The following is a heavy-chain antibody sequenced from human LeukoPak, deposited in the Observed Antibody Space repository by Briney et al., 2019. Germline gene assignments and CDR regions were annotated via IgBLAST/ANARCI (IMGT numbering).Heavy chain of an antibody. CDR1: GFTVSSNY. J-gene: IGHJ4*02. D-gene: IGHD6-13*01. CDR2: IYSGGSA. Sequence: GGSLRLSCEASGFTVSSNYMSWVRQVPGKGLEWLSVIYSGGSAYYAESAKGRFTISRDNSKNTLYLHMNSLRAEDTAVYYCARELGIAASYFDYWGQGTLVTVSS. CDR3: ARELGIAASYFDY. V-gene: IGHV3-66*01.